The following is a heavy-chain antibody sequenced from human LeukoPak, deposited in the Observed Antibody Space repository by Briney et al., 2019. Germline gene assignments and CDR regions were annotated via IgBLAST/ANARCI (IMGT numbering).Heavy chain of an antibody. D-gene: IGHD6-13*01. CDR2: IDQGGSVR. CDR1: GFSISTYY. Sequence: PGGSLRLTCAASGFSISTYYLSWVRQPPEKGLEFLANIDQGGSVRNYMDSLKGRCTISRDNAKKSLYLEISSLRADATAVYYCSRDPESSSFDLGGGGALVTVSS. CDR3: SRDPESSSFDL. V-gene: IGHV3-7*01. J-gene: IGHJ4*02.